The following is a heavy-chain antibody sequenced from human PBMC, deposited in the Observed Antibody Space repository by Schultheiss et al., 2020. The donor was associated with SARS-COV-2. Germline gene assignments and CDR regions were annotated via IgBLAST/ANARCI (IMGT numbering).Heavy chain of an antibody. D-gene: IGHD4-17*01. CDR2: INHSGST. CDR3: ARLDVGGYGDYDLDY. CDR1: GGSFSGYY. J-gene: IGHJ4*02. Sequence: SQTLSLTCAVYGGSFSGYYWSWIRQPPGKGLEWIGEINHSGSTYYNPSLKSRVTISVDTSKNQFSLKLSSVTAADTAVYYCARLDVGGYGDYDLDYWGQGTLVTVSS. V-gene: IGHV4-34*01.